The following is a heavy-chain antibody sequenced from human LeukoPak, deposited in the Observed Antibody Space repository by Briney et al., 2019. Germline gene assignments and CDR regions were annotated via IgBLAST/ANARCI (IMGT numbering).Heavy chain of an antibody. J-gene: IGHJ4*02. CDR3: ARTVWFGELFSHFDY. CDR2: ISAYNGNT. Sequence: ASVKVSCKASGYTSTSYSISWVRQAPGQGLEWMGWISAYNGNTNYAQKLQGRVTMTTDTSTSTAYMELRSLRSDDTAVYYCARTVWFGELFSHFDYWGQGTLVTVSS. CDR1: GYTSTSYS. V-gene: IGHV1-18*01. D-gene: IGHD3-10*01.